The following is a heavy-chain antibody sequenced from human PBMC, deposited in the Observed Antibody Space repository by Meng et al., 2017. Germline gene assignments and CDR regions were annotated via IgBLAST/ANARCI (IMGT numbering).Heavy chain of an antibody. Sequence: SVKVSCKASGGTFSSYAISWVRQAPGQGLEWMGGIIPIFGTANYAQKFQGRVTITADESTSTAYMELSSLRSEDTAVYYCAREMRGNMGRDYWGQGTLVTVSS. V-gene: IGHV1-69*13. D-gene: IGHD3-10*01. CDR1: GGTFSSYA. CDR2: IIPIFGTA. CDR3: AREMRGNMGRDY. J-gene: IGHJ4*02.